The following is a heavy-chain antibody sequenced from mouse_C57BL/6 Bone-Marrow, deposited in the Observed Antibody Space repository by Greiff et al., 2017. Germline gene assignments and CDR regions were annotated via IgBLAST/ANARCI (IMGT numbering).Heavy chain of an antibody. Sequence: QVQLQQSGAELVRPGASVTLSCKASGYTFTDYEMHWVKQTPVHGLEWIGAIDPETGGTAYNQKFKGKAILTADKSSSPAYMELRSLTSEDSAVYDCTRGESNRPVAYWGQGTLVTVSA. CDR3: TRGESNRPVAY. CDR1: GYTFTDYE. V-gene: IGHV1-15*01. CDR2: IDPETGGT. D-gene: IGHD2-5*01. J-gene: IGHJ3*01.